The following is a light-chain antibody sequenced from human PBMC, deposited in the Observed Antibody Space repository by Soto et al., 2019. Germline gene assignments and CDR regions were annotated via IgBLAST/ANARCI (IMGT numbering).Light chain of an antibody. CDR2: KAA. CDR3: QHYNSCSRT. Sequence: DIQMTQSPSTLSASVGDRVAITCRASDNIAPWVAWYQQKPGKAPKLLIYKAANLADEVPSRFAGSGSGTDFTLTITRLQPDDFATYYCQHYNSCSRTFGQGTKVDIK. J-gene: IGKJ1*01. CDR1: DNIAPW. V-gene: IGKV1-5*03.